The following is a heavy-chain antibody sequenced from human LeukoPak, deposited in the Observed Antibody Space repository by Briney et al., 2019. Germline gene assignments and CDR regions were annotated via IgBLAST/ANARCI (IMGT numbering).Heavy chain of an antibody. J-gene: IGHJ5*02. CDR3: ARDERSAAAGSAYYLDP. D-gene: IGHD6-13*01. CDR2: ISGFNGNA. CDR1: GYSFTNCG. Sequence: ASVKASCKASGYSFTNCGISWVRQAPGQGLEWMGWISGFNGNANFAPKLQDRVTLTTDASTSTAYMELRSLRSDDTAVYYCARDERSAAAGSAYYLDPWGQGTLVTVSS. V-gene: IGHV1-18*01.